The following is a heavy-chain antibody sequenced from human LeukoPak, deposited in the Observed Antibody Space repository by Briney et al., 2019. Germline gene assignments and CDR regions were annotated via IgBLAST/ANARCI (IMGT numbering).Heavy chain of an antibody. V-gene: IGHV1-2*06. CDR3: ARYYYDSSGYNFDY. D-gene: IGHD3-22*01. CDR2: INPNSGGT. Sequence: GASVKVSCKASGYTFTGYYMHWVQQAPGQGLEWMGRINPNSGGTNYAQKFQGRVTMTRDTSISTAYMELSRLRSDDTAVYYCARYYYDSSGYNFDYWGQGTLVTVSS. CDR1: GYTFTGYY. J-gene: IGHJ4*02.